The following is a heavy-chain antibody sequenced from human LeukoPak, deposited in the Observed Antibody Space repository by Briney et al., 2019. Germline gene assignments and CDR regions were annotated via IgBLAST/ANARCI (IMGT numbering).Heavy chain of an antibody. V-gene: IGHV5-51*01. D-gene: IGHD3-10*01. CDR2: FYPGDADS. CDR1: GSRFTEQW. J-gene: IGHJ6*02. Sequence: GEPLEISWKASGSRFTEQWCGGVRQLPGKGREWPRIFYPGDADSRYTSFPGQVTISVDKSISTAYLQWSRLKASDSAMYYCARADQLRWLGDARRPFYCGMDVWGQGTTVTVSS. CDR3: ARADQLRWLGDARRPFYCGMDV.